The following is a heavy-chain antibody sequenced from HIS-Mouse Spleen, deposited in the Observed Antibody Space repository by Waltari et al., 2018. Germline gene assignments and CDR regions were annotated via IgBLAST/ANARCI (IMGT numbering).Heavy chain of an antibody. CDR3: ARPRRIAAAALDAFDI. CDR1: GGSISSSSYY. CDR2: IYYSEST. V-gene: IGHV4-39*01. D-gene: IGHD6-13*01. Sequence: QLQLQESGPGLVKPSETLSLTCTVSGGSISSSSYYWGWIRQPPGKGLEWIGSIYYSESTYYNPSLKSRVTISVDTSKNQFSLKLSSVTAADTAVYYCARPRRIAAAALDAFDIWGQGTMVTVSS. J-gene: IGHJ3*02.